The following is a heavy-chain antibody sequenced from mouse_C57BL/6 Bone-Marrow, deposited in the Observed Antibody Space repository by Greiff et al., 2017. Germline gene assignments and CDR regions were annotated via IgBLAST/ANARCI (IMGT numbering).Heavy chain of an antibody. CDR2: ISSGGDYV. Sequence: EVKLMESGEGLVKPGGSLKLSCAASGFTFSSYAMSWVRQTPEKRLEWVAYISSGGDYVYYADTVKGRFTISRDNARNTLYLQMSSLKSEDTAMYYCTRPITTVVRDWGQGTSVTVSS. CDR3: TRPITTVVRD. CDR1: GFTFSSYA. D-gene: IGHD1-1*01. V-gene: IGHV5-9-1*02. J-gene: IGHJ4*01.